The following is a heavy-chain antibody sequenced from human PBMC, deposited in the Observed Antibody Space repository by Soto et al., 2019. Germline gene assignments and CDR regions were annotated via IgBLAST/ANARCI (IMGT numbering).Heavy chain of an antibody. D-gene: IGHD6-13*01. CDR1: GGSISSYY. J-gene: IGHJ4*02. Sequence: SETLSLTCTVSGGSISSYYWSWIRQPPGKGLEWIGYIYYSGSTNYNPSLKSRVTISVDTSRNQFSLKLSSATAADTAVYYCARSGIAAAGTAYFDYWGQGTLVTVSS. V-gene: IGHV4-59*01. CDR3: ARSGIAAAGTAYFDY. CDR2: IYYSGST.